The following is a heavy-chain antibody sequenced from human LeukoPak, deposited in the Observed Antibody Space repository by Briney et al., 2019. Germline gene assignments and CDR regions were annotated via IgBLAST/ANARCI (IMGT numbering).Heavy chain of an antibody. CDR2: IKEDGSEK. V-gene: IGHV3-7*01. Sequence: GGSLRLSCAASGFTFSNYWMNWVRQAPGKGLEWVANIKEDGSEKNYVDSVRGRFTISRDNAKNSLYLLMNSLRAEDTAVYYCARDGSDSSGYYFDYWGQGTLVTVSS. CDR3: ARDGSDSSGYYFDY. CDR1: GFTFSNYW. J-gene: IGHJ4*02. D-gene: IGHD3-22*01.